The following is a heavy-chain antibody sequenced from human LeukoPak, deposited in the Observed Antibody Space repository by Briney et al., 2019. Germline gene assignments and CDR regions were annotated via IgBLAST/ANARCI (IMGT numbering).Heavy chain of an antibody. CDR1: GFTSSSYW. CDR2: IKQDGSEK. V-gene: IGHV3-7*03. CDR3: ARDRVAIAVAAFDY. D-gene: IGHD6-19*01. J-gene: IGHJ4*02. Sequence: PGGSLRLSCAASGFTSSSYWMSWVRQAPGKGLEWVANIKQDGSEKYYVDSVKGRFTISRDNAKNSLYLQMNSLRAEDTAVYYCARDRVAIAVAAFDYGAQGPLVTVSS.